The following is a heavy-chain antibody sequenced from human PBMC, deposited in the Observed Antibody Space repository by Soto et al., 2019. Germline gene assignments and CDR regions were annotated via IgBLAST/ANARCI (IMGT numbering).Heavy chain of an antibody. V-gene: IGHV3-23*01. CDR2: ISGDGDNT. CDR3: ARESNYFVSGSYYPAFDY. J-gene: IGHJ4*01. Sequence: GGSLILSCAASGFTFSSCAMSWVRQSPGKGLEWVSSISGDGDNTYYADSVKGRFTISRDNSKNTLYVQMYSLRGEDTAVYYCARESNYFVSGSYYPAFDYWGKETLFTLAS. CDR1: GFTFSSCA. D-gene: IGHD3-10*01.